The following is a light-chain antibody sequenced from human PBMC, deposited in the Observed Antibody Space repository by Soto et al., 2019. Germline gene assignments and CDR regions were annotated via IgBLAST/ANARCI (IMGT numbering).Light chain of an antibody. CDR3: QQYYSTRRGT. Sequence: DIVMTQSPDSLAVSLGERATINCKSSQSDLYSSNNKNYLAWYQQKPGQPPKLLIYWASTRESGVPDRFSGSGSGTDFTLTISSLQAEDVAVYYCQQYYSTRRGTFGQGPRLEIK. J-gene: IGKJ5*01. CDR2: WAS. V-gene: IGKV4-1*01. CDR1: QSDLYSSNNKNY.